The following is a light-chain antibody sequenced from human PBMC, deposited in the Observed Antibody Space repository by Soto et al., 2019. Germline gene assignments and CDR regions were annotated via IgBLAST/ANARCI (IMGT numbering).Light chain of an antibody. V-gene: IGKV1-5*01. J-gene: IGKJ2*01. CDR1: QSIDNW. CDR3: QHYDTFPYT. CDR2: DAS. Sequence: DIPMTQSPSFVSGSVGDRVTITCGASQSIDNWLAWYQQKPGKAPKLLIYDASTLESGVSSGFSGSGSGTEFTLTISSLRPDDFATYYCQHYDTFPYTFGQGTKLEIK.